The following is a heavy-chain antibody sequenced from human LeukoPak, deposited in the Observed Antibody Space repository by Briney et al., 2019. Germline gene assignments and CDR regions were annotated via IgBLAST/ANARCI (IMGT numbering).Heavy chain of an antibody. D-gene: IGHD4-17*01. CDR2: ISGSGGST. V-gene: IGHV3-23*01. CDR3: ARDRGLELYGDYVFSDWFDP. CDR1: GFTFSSYA. Sequence: GGSLRLSCAASGFTFSSYAMSWVRQAPGKGLEWVSAISGSGGSTYYADSVKGRFTISRDNSKNTLYLQMNSLRAEDTAVYYCARDRGLELYGDYVFSDWFDPWGQGTLVTVSS. J-gene: IGHJ5*02.